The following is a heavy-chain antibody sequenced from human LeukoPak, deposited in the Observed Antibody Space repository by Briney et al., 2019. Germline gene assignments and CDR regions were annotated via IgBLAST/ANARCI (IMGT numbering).Heavy chain of an antibody. Sequence: PGRSLRLSCAASGFTFSSYGMHWVRQAPGKGLEWVSSISSSSSYIYYADSVKGRFTISRDNAKNSLYLQMNSLRAEDTAVYYCAREGTNWGSGYFDYWGQGTLVTVSS. V-gene: IGHV3-21*01. CDR2: ISSSSSYI. CDR3: AREGTNWGSGYFDY. D-gene: IGHD7-27*01. J-gene: IGHJ4*02. CDR1: GFTFSSYG.